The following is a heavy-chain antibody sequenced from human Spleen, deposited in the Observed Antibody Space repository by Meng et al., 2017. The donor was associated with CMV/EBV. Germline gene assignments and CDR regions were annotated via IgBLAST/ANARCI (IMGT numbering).Heavy chain of an antibody. CDR3: ARDKEGLQDAFDI. V-gene: IGHV4-39*07. Sequence: SETLSLTCTVSGGSVSSSTYYWGWIRQPPGKGLEWIGTIYYSGNTFYNPSLKSRVTISVDTSKNQFSLKLSSVTAADTAVYYCARDKEGLQDAFDIWGQGTMVTVSS. D-gene: IGHD4-11*01. J-gene: IGHJ3*02. CDR2: IYYSGNT. CDR1: GGSVSSSTYY.